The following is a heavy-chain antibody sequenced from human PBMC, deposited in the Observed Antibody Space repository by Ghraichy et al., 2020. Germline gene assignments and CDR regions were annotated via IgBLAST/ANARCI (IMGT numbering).Heavy chain of an antibody. D-gene: IGHD4-11*01. V-gene: IGHV3-30*02. CDR1: GFTFSSYG. J-gene: IGHJ5*02. CDR2: ITSNGSNK. CDR3: AKEATVTTLLGNNWFDP. Sequence: GGSLRLSCAASGFTFSSYGMHWVRQAPGKGLEWVPFITSNGSNKYYADSVKGRFTISRDNPKNTLYLQMNSLRAEDTAVYYCAKEATVTTLLGNNWFDPWGQGTLVTVSS.